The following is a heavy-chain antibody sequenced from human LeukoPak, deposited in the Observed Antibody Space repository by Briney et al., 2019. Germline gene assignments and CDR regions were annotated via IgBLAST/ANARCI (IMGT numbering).Heavy chain of an antibody. CDR3: AREGSHDYGDYYWFDP. V-gene: IGHV1-2*02. CDR2: INPNSGGT. J-gene: IGHJ5*02. D-gene: IGHD4-17*01. Sequence: ASVKVSCKASGYTFTGYYMHWVRQAPGQGLEWMGWINPNSGGTNYAQKSQDRVTMTRDTAISTAYMELSRLRSDDTAVYYCAREGSHDYGDYYWFDPWGQGTLVTVSS. CDR1: GYTFTGYY.